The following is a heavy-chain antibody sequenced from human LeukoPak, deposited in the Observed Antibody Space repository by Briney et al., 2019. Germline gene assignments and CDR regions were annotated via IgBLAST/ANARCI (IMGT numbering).Heavy chain of an antibody. Sequence: GASVKVSCKASGYTFTSYGISWVRQAPGQGLEWMGWISAYNGNTNYAQKLQGRVTMTTDTSTSTAYMELRSLRSDDTAVYYCARSNFTKYYYYYMDVWGKGTTVTISS. V-gene: IGHV1-18*01. CDR3: ARSNFTKYYYYYMDV. D-gene: IGHD1-7*01. CDR1: GYTFTSYG. J-gene: IGHJ6*03. CDR2: ISAYNGNT.